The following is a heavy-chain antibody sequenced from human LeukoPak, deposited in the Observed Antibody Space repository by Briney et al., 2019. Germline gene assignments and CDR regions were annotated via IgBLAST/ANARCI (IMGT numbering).Heavy chain of an antibody. CDR2: IYYGGST. CDR3: ASDDYGGNGYYFDY. Sequence: SETLSLTCTVSGGSVSSGSYYWSWIRQPPGKGLEWIGYIYYGGSTNYNPSLKSRVTISVDTSKNQFSLKLSSVTAADTAVYYCASDDYGGNGYYFDYWGQGTLVTVSS. CDR1: GGSVSSGSYY. V-gene: IGHV4-61*01. J-gene: IGHJ4*02. D-gene: IGHD4-23*01.